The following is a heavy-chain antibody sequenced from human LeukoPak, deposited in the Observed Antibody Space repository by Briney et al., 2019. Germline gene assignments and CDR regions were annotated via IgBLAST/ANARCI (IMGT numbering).Heavy chain of an antibody. D-gene: IGHD6-13*01. Sequence: GGSLRLSCAASGFTFSSYAMSWVRQAPGKGPEWVSAISGSGGSTYYADSVKGRFTISRDNSKNTLYLQMNSLRAEDTAVYYCAKAIAAAVKLFDYWGQGTLVTVSS. J-gene: IGHJ4*02. CDR1: GFTFSSYA. CDR2: ISGSGGST. V-gene: IGHV3-23*01. CDR3: AKAIAAAVKLFDY.